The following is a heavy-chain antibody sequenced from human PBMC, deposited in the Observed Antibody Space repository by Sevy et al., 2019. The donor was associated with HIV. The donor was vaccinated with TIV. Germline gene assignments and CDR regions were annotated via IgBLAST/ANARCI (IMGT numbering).Heavy chain of an antibody. V-gene: IGHV3-23*01. D-gene: IGHD3-9*01. CDR2: ISGSGGST. CDR1: GFTFSSYA. J-gene: IGHJ6*02. Sequence: GGSLRLSCTASGFTFSSYAMIWVRQAPGKGLEWVSAISGSGGSTNYADSVKGRFTISRDNSKNTLYLQMNSLRAEDTAVYYCAKDFTGYNGMDVWGQGTMVTVSS. CDR3: AKDFTGYNGMDV.